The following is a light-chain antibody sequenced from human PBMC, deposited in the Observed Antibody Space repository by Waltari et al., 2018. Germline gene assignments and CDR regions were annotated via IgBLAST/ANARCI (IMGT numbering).Light chain of an antibody. V-gene: IGKV3-11*01. J-gene: IGKJ4*01. CDR1: QSIRSN. CDR3: QQRTNWPPLT. Sequence: EIVLTQSPATLSLSPGERVTLSCRASQSIRSNLAWYQQKPGQAPRLLIYDASNRAPGIPARFSGSGSGTDFTLAISSLEPEDFAVYYCQQRTNWPPLTFGGGTKVEVK. CDR2: DAS.